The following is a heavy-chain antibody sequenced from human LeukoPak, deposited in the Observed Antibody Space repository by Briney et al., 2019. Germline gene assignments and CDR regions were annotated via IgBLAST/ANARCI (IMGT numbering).Heavy chain of an antibody. J-gene: IGHJ4*02. D-gene: IGHD3-22*01. CDR1: GFTFSSYS. CDR2: ISSSSSYI. CDR3: ARDRIDCYDSSGYYYDY. Sequence: GGSLRLSCAASGFTFSSYSMNWVRQAPGKGLEWVSSISSSSSYIYYADSVKGRFTISRDNSKNTLYLQMNSLRAEDTAVYYCARDRIDCYDSSGYYYDYWGQGALVTVSS. V-gene: IGHV3-21*01.